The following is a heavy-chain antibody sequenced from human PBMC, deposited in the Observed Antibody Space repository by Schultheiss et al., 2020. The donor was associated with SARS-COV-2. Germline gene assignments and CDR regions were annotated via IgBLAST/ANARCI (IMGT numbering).Heavy chain of an antibody. V-gene: IGHV3-30-3*01. D-gene: IGHD3-22*01. CDR2: ISYDGSNK. Sequence: GSLRLSCAASGFTFSNYAMHWVRQAPGKGLEWVAVISYDGSNKYYADSVKGRFTISRDNSKNTLYLQMNSLRAEDTAVYYCARATHGDSSGYYRGGDYYYGMDVWGQGTTVTVSS. CDR1: GFTFSNYA. J-gene: IGHJ6*02. CDR3: ARATHGDSSGYYRGGDYYYGMDV.